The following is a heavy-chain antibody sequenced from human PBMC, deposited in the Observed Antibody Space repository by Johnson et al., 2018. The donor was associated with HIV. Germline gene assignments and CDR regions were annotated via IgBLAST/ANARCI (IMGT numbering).Heavy chain of an antibody. J-gene: IGHJ3*02. CDR2: IWYDGSNK. Sequence: QVQLVESGGGVVQPGRSLRLSCPASGFTFSSYGIHWVRQAPGKGLEWVALIWYDGSNKYYADSVKGRFTISRDNSKNTLYLQMNSLRAEDTAVYYCAKDLFTEREDDAFDIWGQGTMVTVSS. CDR1: GFTFSSYG. CDR3: AKDLFTEREDDAFDI. V-gene: IGHV3-33*06. D-gene: IGHD1-26*01.